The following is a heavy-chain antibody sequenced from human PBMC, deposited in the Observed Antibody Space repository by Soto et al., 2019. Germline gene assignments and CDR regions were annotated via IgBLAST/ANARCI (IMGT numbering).Heavy chain of an antibody. CDR1: GGTFSSYA. V-gene: IGHV1-69*12. CDR3: ATMKGGSQYYYYGMDV. D-gene: IGHD3-10*01. J-gene: IGHJ6*02. Sequence: QVQLVQSGAEVKKPGSSVKVSCKASGGTFSSYAISWVRQAPGQGLEGMGGIIPMFGTADYAQKFQGRVTITADESTSTAYMELSSLRSDDTAVYYCATMKGGSQYYYYGMDVWGQATTVTVSS. CDR2: IIPMFGTA.